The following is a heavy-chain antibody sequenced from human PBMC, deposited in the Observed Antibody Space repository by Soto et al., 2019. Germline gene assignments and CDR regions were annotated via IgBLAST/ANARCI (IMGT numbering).Heavy chain of an antibody. V-gene: IGHV3-74*01. CDR2: IISDGSST. J-gene: IGHJ6*03. CDR1: GFTFSSYW. Sequence: GGSLRLSCAASGFTFSSYWMHWVRQAPGKGLVWVSRIISDGSSTGYADSVKGRFTISRDNAKNTLYLQMSRLRAEDTAVYYCARDRSSSWYSSYYYMDVWGKGTAVTVSS. D-gene: IGHD2-2*01. CDR3: ARDRSSSWYSSYYYMDV.